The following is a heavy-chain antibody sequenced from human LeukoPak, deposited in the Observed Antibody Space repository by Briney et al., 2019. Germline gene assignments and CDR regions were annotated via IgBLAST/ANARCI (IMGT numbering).Heavy chain of an antibody. Sequence: GGSLRLSCAASGFTFSSYWMHWVRQAPGKGLVWVSRINSDGSSTSYADSVKGRFTISRDDSKDTLYLQMNSLRAEDTAIYYCARDTVAADKWGQGTLVTVSS. D-gene: IGHD2-2*01. V-gene: IGHV3-74*01. CDR1: GFTFSSYW. CDR2: INSDGSST. CDR3: ARDTVAADK. J-gene: IGHJ4*02.